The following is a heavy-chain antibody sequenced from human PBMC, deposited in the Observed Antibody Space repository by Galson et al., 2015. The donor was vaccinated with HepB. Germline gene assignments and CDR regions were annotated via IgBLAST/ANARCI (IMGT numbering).Heavy chain of an antibody. Sequence: SVKVSCKASGFSFTDYYIHWVRQAPGQGPEWMGRINPNGGDTDSAERFQGRVTMTRDTSITTTFMELSGLTSDDTAVYYCARDPPSNYDFWSGYLLNWGQGTLVTVSS. CDR2: INPNGGDT. CDR3: ARDPPSNYDFWSGYLLN. V-gene: IGHV1-2*06. J-gene: IGHJ4*02. CDR1: GFSFTDYY. D-gene: IGHD3-3*01.